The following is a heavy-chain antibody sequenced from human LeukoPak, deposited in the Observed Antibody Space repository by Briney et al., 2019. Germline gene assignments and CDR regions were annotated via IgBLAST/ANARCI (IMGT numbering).Heavy chain of an antibody. CDR2: INHSGST. Sequence: PGGSLRLSCAASGFTFSSYSMNWVRQPPGKGLEWIGEINHSGSTNYNPSLKSRVTISVDTSKNQFSLKLSSVTAADTAVYYCARGRRYSSGWYYPGDAFDIWGQGTMVTVSS. CDR1: GFTFSSYS. CDR3: ARGRRYSSGWYYPGDAFDI. J-gene: IGHJ3*02. D-gene: IGHD6-19*01. V-gene: IGHV4-34*01.